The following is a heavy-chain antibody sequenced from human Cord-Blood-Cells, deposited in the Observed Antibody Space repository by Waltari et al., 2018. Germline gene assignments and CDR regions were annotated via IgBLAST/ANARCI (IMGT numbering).Heavy chain of an antibody. CDR2: ISSSSSYI. V-gene: IGHV3-21*01. CDR3: ATAHPWDFDY. D-gene: IGHD3-16*01. Sequence: EVQLVESGGGLVKPGGSLRLSCAASGFSFSSSSMTWVRQAPGKGLEWVSSISSSSSYIYYADSVKGRFTISRDNAKNSLYLQMNSLRAEDTAVYYCATAHPWDFDYWGQGTLVTVSS. CDR1: GFSFSSSS. J-gene: IGHJ4*02.